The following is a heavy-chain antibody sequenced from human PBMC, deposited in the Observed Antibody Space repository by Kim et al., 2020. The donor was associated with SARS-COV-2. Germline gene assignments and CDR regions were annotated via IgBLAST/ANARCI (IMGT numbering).Heavy chain of an antibody. J-gene: IGHJ4*02. D-gene: IGHD6-13*01. Sequence: SETLSLTCTVSGGSISSSSYYWGWIRQPPGKGLEWIGSIYYSGSTYYNPSLKSRVTISVDTSKNQFSLKLSSVTAADTAVYYCASTGIAAAGTINDYWGQGTLVTVSS. V-gene: IGHV4-39*07. CDR3: ASTGIAAAGTINDY. CDR1: GGSISSSSYY. CDR2: IYYSGST.